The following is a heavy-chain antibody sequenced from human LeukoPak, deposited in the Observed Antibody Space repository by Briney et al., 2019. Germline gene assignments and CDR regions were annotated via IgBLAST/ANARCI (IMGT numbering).Heavy chain of an antibody. CDR2: ISAYNGNT. V-gene: IGHV1-18*01. Sequence: ASVKVSCKASGYTFTSYGISWVRQAPGQGLEWMGWISAYNGNTNYAQKLQGRVTMTTDTSTSTAYMELRSLRSDDTAMYYCARHRSVRVGTTPSEYYYYVDVWGKGTTVTVS. D-gene: IGHD1-26*01. CDR1: GYTFTSYG. CDR3: ARHRSVRVGTTPSEYYYYVDV. J-gene: IGHJ6*03.